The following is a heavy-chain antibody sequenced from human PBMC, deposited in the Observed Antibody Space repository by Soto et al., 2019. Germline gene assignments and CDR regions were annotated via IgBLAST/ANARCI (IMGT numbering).Heavy chain of an antibody. V-gene: IGHV4-34*01. Sequence: SETLSLTCAVYGGSFSGYYWSWIRQPPGKGLEWIGEINHSGSTNYNPSLKSRVTISVDASKNQFSLKLSSVTAADTAVYYCARVPWRYDFSRNWFDPWGQGTLVTVSS. D-gene: IGHD3-3*01. J-gene: IGHJ5*02. CDR3: ARVPWRYDFSRNWFDP. CDR2: INHSGST. CDR1: GGSFSGYY.